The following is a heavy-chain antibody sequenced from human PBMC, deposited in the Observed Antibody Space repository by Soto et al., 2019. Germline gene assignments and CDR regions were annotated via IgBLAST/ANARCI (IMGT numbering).Heavy chain of an antibody. Sequence: QVQLVQSGAEVKKPGASVTVSCRASGDTFTGYYMHWVRQAPGQGLEWMGWINPNSGVTKYAQKFQGWVTMTRDTSIRTVYMQLSRLRSDDTAVYYCARESGGATATLDYYYCYMDVWGTGTTVTVSS. J-gene: IGHJ6*03. CDR2: INPNSGVT. V-gene: IGHV1-2*04. CDR3: ARESGGATATLDYYYCYMDV. CDR1: GDTFTGYY. D-gene: IGHD5-12*01.